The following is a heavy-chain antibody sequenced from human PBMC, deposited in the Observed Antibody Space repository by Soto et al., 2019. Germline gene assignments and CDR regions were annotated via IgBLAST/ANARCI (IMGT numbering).Heavy chain of an antibody. CDR1: GFTFSTYS. Sequence: GGSLRLSCAASGFTFSTYSMNWARQAPGKGLEWIAYITSSSSTIFYADSVKGRFTISRDNAKNSLYLQMNSLRDEDTSVYYCARDNGIAGSFDPWGQGTPGTVSS. V-gene: IGHV3-48*02. CDR2: ITSSSSTI. D-gene: IGHD6-13*01. CDR3: ARDNGIAGSFDP. J-gene: IGHJ5*02.